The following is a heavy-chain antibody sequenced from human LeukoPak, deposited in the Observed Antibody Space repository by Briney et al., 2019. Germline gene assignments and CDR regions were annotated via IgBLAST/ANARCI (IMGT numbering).Heavy chain of an antibody. D-gene: IGHD2-15*01. CDR1: GFTFSSYN. CDR3: ARDNTYYSGSRYYDRFDY. J-gene: IGHJ4*02. Sequence: PGGSLRLSCAASGFTFSSYNMNWVRQAPGKGLEWVSSISSSSKYIYYADSVKGRFTVSRDNAKNSLYLQMNSLTVEDTAVYYCARDNTYYSGSRYYDRFDYWGQGTLVTVSS. CDR2: ISSSSKYI. V-gene: IGHV3-21*01.